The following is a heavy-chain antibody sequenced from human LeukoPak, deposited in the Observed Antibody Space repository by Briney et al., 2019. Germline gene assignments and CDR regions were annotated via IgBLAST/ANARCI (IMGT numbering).Heavy chain of an antibody. Sequence: GASVKVSCKASGYTFTSYGISWVRQAPGQGLEWMGWISAYNGNTNYAQKLQGRVTMTTDTSTSTAYMELRSLRSDDTAVYYCARDLAKQQLVPMGYWGQGTLVTVSS. V-gene: IGHV1-18*01. J-gene: IGHJ4*02. CDR1: GYTFTSYG. CDR3: ARDLAKQQLVPMGY. D-gene: IGHD6-13*01. CDR2: ISAYNGNT.